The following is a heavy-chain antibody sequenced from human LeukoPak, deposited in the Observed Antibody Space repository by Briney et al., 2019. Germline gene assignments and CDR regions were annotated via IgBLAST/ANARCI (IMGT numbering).Heavy chain of an antibody. V-gene: IGHV3-13*01. Sequence: PGGSLRLSCAASGFTFSSYDMHWVRQATGKGREWVSAIGTAGDTYYPGSVKGRFTISRENAKNSLYLQMNSLRAGDTAVYYCARAAPDSSGWYGAFDIWGQGTMVTVSS. CDR1: GFTFSSYD. CDR2: IGTAGDT. CDR3: ARAAPDSSGWYGAFDI. J-gene: IGHJ3*02. D-gene: IGHD6-19*01.